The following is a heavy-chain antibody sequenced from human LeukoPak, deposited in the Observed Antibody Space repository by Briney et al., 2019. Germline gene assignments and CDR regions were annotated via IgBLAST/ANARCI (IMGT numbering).Heavy chain of an antibody. CDR3: ARDDALVATGSFDY. CDR1: GCTFTSYG. V-gene: IGHV1-18*01. Sequence: GASVKVSCKASGCTFTSYGINWVRQPPGQGLEWMGWISAYNGNTNYAQKLQGRVTMTTDTSTSTAYMELRSLRSDDTAVYYCARDDALVATGSFDYWGQGTLVTVSS. J-gene: IGHJ4*02. CDR2: ISAYNGNT. D-gene: IGHD5-12*01.